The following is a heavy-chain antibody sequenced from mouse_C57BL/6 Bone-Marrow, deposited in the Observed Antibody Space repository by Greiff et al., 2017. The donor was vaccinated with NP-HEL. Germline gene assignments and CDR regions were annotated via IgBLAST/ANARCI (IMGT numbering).Heavy chain of an antibody. CDR1: GYTFTSYW. CDR2: IYPGSGST. CDR3: ARPYYGP. Sequence: QVQLKQPGAELVKPGASVKMSCKASGYTFTSYWITWVKQRPGQGLEWIGDIYPGSGSTNYNEKFKSKATLTVDTSSSTAYMQLSSLTAEDSAVYYCARPYYGPWGQGTLVTVSA. J-gene: IGHJ3*01. V-gene: IGHV1-55*01. D-gene: IGHD1-2*01.